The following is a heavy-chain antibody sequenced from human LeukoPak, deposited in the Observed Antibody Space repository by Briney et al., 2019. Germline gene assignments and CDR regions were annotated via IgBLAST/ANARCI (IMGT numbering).Heavy chain of an antibody. CDR3: ARDRDLQEDGYNIHFDY. CDR1: GYTFTSYY. CDR2: INPSGGST. J-gene: IGHJ4*02. D-gene: IGHD5-24*01. Sequence: ASVKVSCKASGYTFTSYYMHWVRQAPGQGLEGRGIINPSGGSTSYAQKFQGRVTMTRDMSTSTVYMELSSLRSEDTAVYYCARDRDLQEDGYNIHFDYWGQGTLVTVSS. V-gene: IGHV1-46*01.